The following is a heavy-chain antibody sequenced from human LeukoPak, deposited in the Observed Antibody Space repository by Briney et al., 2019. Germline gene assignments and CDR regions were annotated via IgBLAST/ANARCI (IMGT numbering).Heavy chain of an antibody. Sequence: PSETLSLTCTVSGGSISSTSYYWVWIRQSPGKGLEWIGSIYYSGTTYYNPSLKSRVTMSVDTSKNQFSLNLSSVTAADTAVYQCARPRVATIHPLDYWGQGTLVTVSS. D-gene: IGHD5-12*01. CDR3: ARPRVATIHPLDY. V-gene: IGHV4-39*01. J-gene: IGHJ4*02. CDR2: IYYSGTT. CDR1: GGSISSTSYY.